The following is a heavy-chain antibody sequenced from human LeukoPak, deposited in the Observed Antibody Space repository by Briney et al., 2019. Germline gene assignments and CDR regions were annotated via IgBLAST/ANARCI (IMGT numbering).Heavy chain of an antibody. J-gene: IGHJ4*01. CDR1: GFTFTNNF. CDR3: VRAGFYFFDF. V-gene: IGHV3-7*01. Sequence: PGGSLRLPCAASGFTFTNNFMSWVRQVPGKGLEWVANIKQDGSETTYADSVRGRFTIFRDNAKDSVYLQMNSLRAEDSATYYCVRAGFYFFDFWGQGTLVTVSS. CDR2: IKQDGSET.